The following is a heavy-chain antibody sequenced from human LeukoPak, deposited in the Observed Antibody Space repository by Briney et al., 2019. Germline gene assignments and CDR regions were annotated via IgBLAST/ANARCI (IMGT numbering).Heavy chain of an antibody. CDR2: ISSSSSYI. CDR3: ARDKVVMATIRDFYYGMDV. D-gene: IGHD5-24*01. V-gene: IGHV3-21*01. J-gene: IGHJ6*02. CDR1: GFTFSSYS. Sequence: GGSLRLSCAASGFTFSSYSMNWLRQAPGKGLEWVSSISSSSSYIYYADSVKGRFTISRHNAKNSLYLQMNSLRAEDTAVYYCARDKVVMATIRDFYYGMDVWGQGTTVTVSS.